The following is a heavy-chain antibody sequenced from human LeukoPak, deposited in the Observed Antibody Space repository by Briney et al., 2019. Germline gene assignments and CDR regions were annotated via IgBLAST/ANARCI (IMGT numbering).Heavy chain of an antibody. CDR1: GGSFSGYY. J-gene: IGHJ4*02. CDR2: INHSGST. CDR3: ARGVVIAPQTFDY. V-gene: IGHV4-34*01. D-gene: IGHD2-21*01. Sequence: PSETLSLTCAVYGGSFSGYYWSWIRQPPGKGLEWIGEINHSGSTNYNPSLKSRVTISVDTSKNQFSLKLSSVTAADTAVYYCARGVVIAPQTFDYWGQGTLVTVSS.